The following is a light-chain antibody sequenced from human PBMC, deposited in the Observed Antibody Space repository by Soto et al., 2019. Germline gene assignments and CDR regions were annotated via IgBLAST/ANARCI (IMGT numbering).Light chain of an antibody. J-gene: IGLJ1*01. CDR3: SSYTTSDTLFYA. V-gene: IGLV2-14*01. Sequence: QSALTQPASVSGSPGQSITISCTGTSSDVGSDDYVSWYQQFPGKAPKLIIYDVNNRPSGVSDRFSGSKSGNTAFLTISGLQTEDEAHYYCSSYTTSDTLFYAFGTGTKVTVL. CDR1: SSDVGSDDY. CDR2: DVN.